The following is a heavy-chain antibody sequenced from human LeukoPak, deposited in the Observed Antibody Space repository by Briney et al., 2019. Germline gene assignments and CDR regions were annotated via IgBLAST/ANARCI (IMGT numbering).Heavy chain of an antibody. CDR1: GFTFSRYG. Sequence: PGGSLRLSCAASGFTFSRYGMHWVRQAPGKGLEWVAFIGYVGSNKYYAGSVKGRFTISRDNSKNTLYLQMNTLRAEDTAVYYCATVPRYCSGGSCYYYYYYMDVWGKGTTVTVSS. CDR3: ATVPRYCSGGSCYYYYYYMDV. V-gene: IGHV3-30*02. J-gene: IGHJ6*03. D-gene: IGHD2-15*01. CDR2: IGYVGSNK.